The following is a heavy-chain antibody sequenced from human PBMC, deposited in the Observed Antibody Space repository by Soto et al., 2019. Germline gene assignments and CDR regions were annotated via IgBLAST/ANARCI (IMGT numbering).Heavy chain of an antibody. CDR2: INPNSGGT. CDR3: ARGGIAAAGTKYYYYCMDV. CDR1: GYTFTGYY. D-gene: IGHD6-13*01. V-gene: IGHV1-2*04. Sequence: DSVKVSCKASGYTFTGYYMHWVRQAPGQGLEWMGWINPNSGGTNYAQKFQGWVTMTRDTSISTAYMELSRLRSDDTAVYYCARGGIAAAGTKYYYYCMDVWGQGTTVTVFS. J-gene: IGHJ6*02.